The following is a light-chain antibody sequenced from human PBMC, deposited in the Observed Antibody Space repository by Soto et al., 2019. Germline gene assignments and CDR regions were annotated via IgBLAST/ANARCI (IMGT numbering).Light chain of an antibody. CDR3: QQYSNNPAT. V-gene: IGKV1-33*01. CDR2: DAS. Sequence: DTQLIQSPSSPSAPVGDRVTITCQATHDISNYLNWYQQKPGQAPKLLIYDASNLQTGVPSRFSGSGSGTHFTFTISSLQPEDFATYYCQQYSNNPATFGQGTKVDIK. J-gene: IGKJ1*01. CDR1: HDISNY.